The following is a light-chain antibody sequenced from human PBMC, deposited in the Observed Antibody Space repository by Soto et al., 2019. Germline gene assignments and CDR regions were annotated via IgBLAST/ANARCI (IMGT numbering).Light chain of an antibody. V-gene: IGKV1-5*01. CDR1: QSISSW. Sequence: DIQMTQSPSTLSGPVGDRVTITCRASQSISSWLAWYQQKPGKAPKLLIYDASSLESGVPSRFSGSGSGTEFTLTISSLQPDDFATYYCQQYETFSGTFGPGTKVDIK. CDR2: DAS. J-gene: IGKJ1*01. CDR3: QQYETFSGT.